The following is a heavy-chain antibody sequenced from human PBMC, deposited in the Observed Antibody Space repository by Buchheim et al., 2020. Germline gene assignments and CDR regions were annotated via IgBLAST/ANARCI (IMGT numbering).Heavy chain of an antibody. CDR1: GGTFSSYA. CDR3: ARKEKITIFRGVVPEGGMDV. Sequence: QVQLVQSGAEVKNPGSSVKVSCKASGGTFSSYAVNWVRQAPGQGLEWMGRIIPLLHITNYAQKFQGRVTIIADKSTNTAYMELSSLTSEDTAVYYCARKEKITIFRGVVPEGGMDVWGQGTT. CDR2: IIPLLHIT. J-gene: IGHJ6*02. V-gene: IGHV1-69*02. D-gene: IGHD3-10*01.